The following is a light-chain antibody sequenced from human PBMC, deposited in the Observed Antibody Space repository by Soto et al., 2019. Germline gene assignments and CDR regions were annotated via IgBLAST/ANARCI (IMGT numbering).Light chain of an antibody. CDR2: AAS. Sequence: EIVLTQSPATLSLSPCEIATLSCRASQSVSSYLAWYQQTPGQTPRLLIYAASSRATGIPDRFSGSGSGTEFTLTISSLQPDDFATYYCQQYNSYWTFGQGTKVDIK. V-gene: IGKV3D-15*01. CDR3: QQYNSYWT. J-gene: IGKJ1*01. CDR1: QSVSSY.